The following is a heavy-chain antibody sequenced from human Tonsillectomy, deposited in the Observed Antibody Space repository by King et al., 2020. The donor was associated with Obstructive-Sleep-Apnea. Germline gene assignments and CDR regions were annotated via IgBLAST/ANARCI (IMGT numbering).Heavy chain of an antibody. J-gene: IGHJ4*02. V-gene: IGHV3-30*04. D-gene: IGHD6-13*01. CDR2: ISYDGSNR. Sequence: QLVQSGGGVVQPGRSLRLSCAASGFTFSTYAIHWVRQAPGKGPEWVAVISYDGSNRYYADSVRGRFTISRDNSKNTVSLQMNSLRAEDTAVYHCARDLSSHGPLNYWGQGTLVTVSP. CDR1: GFTFSTYA. CDR3: ARDLSSHGPLNY.